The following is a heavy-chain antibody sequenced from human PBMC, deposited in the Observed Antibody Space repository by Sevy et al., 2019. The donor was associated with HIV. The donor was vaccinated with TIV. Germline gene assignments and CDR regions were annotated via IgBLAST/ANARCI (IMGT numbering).Heavy chain of an antibody. D-gene: IGHD3-22*01. J-gene: IGHJ4*02. CDR2: ISSGSSYK. CDR1: GFTFRDYS. V-gene: IGHV3-21*01. Sequence: GGSLRLSCEASGFTFRDYSMNWVRQAPGKGLEWVSSISSGSSYKKYGDSVKGRFTISRDNAKNSLYLQLNSLRAEDTAVYHCTRVDYYDTSGSHYWGQGTLVTVSS. CDR3: TRVDYYDTSGSHY.